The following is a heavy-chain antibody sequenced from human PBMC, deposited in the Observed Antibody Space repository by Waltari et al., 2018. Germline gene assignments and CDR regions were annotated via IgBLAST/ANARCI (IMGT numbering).Heavy chain of an antibody. D-gene: IGHD6-13*01. J-gene: IGHJ4*02. CDR1: GFTFSSYA. CDR3: AKDQLTYSSSWYRGGFDY. Sequence: EVQLLESGGGLVQPGGSLRLSCAASGFTFSSYAMSWVRQAPGKGLEWVSVISGSVGSTYYADSVKGRFTISRDNSKNTLYLQMNSLRAEDTAVYYCAKDQLTYSSSWYRGGFDYWGQGTLVTVSS. CDR2: ISGSVGST. V-gene: IGHV3-23*01.